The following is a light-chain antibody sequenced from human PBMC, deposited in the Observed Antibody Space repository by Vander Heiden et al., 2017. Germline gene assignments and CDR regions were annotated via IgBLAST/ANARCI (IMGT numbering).Light chain of an antibody. V-gene: IGLV4-69*01. CDR3: QTWDGGIQL. J-gene: IGLJ3*02. Sequence: QLVLTQSPSASASLGGSVKLTCTLTSRHVNYAIAWHQKRPERGPRFLMRVDSDGSNNKGHGIPDRFSGSSSGAERYLVISSLQSDDEADYYCQTWDGGIQLFGGGTRLTVL. CDR1: SRHVNYA. CDR2: VDSDGSN.